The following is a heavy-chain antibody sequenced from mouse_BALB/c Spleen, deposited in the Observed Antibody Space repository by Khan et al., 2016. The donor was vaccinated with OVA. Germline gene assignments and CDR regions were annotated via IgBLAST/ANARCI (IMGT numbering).Heavy chain of an antibody. V-gene: IGHV3-2*02. CDR2: ISYSGVT. CDR3: ARGNYYGYYFDY. Sequence: EVKLLESGPGLVKPSQSLSLTCTVTGYSITSGYAWNWIRQFPGNKLEWMGYISYSGVTSYTPSLKSQISITRDTSKNQFFLQLTSVTTEDTATYYCARGNYYGYYFDYWGQGTTLTVSS. J-gene: IGHJ2*01. D-gene: IGHD1-1*01. CDR1: GYSITSGYA.